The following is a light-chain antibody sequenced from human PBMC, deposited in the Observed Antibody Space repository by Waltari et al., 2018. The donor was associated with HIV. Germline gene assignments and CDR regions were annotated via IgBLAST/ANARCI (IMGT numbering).Light chain of an antibody. V-gene: IGLV3-10*01. CDR2: EDS. J-gene: IGLJ2*01. CDR3: YSTDSSGFGV. CDR1: ALPKQY. Sequence: SYELTQPPSVSVSPAHTARIPCSGAALPKQYAYWYQQNSGQAPVLVSYEDSKRPSGIPERLSGSRSGTMATLTIRGAQVEDEGDYHCYSTDSSGFGVFGGWTKLTVL.